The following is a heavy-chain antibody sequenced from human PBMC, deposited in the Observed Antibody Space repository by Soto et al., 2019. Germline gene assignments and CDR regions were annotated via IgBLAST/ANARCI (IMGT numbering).Heavy chain of an antibody. Sequence: PGGSLRLSCAASGFTFSNYGMHWVRQAPGKGLEWVAVIWYDGSYKYYADSVKGRFTISRDNSRTTLYLQMNSLRAEDTAVYYCAKDEGRSTYGLRDCRGQGTLVTVSS. V-gene: IGHV3-33*06. CDR2: IWYDGSYK. J-gene: IGHJ4*02. D-gene: IGHD5-18*01. CDR1: GFTFSNYG. CDR3: AKDEGRSTYGLRDC.